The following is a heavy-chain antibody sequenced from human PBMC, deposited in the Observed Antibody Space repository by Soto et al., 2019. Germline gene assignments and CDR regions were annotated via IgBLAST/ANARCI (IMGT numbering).Heavy chain of an antibody. Sequence: VQLVESGGGLVKPGGSLRLSCAASGFNFPGYSMNWVRQAPGKGLEWVASISSGSHFIYYADSVRGRFTISRDNARDSLLLQMNSLRAGDTGVXFXARDQSQGQMLLPYFDYWGQGTLVTVSS. CDR2: ISSGSHFI. CDR1: GFNFPGYS. V-gene: IGHV3-21*04. CDR3: ARDQSQGQMLLPYFDY. J-gene: IGHJ4*02. D-gene: IGHD3-10*02.